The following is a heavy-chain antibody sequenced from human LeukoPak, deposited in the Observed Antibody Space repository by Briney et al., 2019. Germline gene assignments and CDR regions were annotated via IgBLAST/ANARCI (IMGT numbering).Heavy chain of an antibody. CDR2: IWYDGSNK. CDR1: GFTFSSYG. J-gene: IGHJ4*02. D-gene: IGHD2-8*02. Sequence: GGSLRLSCAASGFTFSSYGMHWVRQAPGKGLEWAAVIWYDGSNKYYADSVKGRFTISRDNSKNTLYLQMNSLRAEDTAVYYCARDRAITGDFDYWGQGTLVTVSS. V-gene: IGHV3-33*01. CDR3: ARDRAITGDFDY.